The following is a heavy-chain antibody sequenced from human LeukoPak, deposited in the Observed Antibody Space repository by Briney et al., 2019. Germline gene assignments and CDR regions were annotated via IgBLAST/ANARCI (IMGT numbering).Heavy chain of an antibody. CDR3: ARRGGHGGSFDY. Sequence: SETLSLTCTVSGGSISSYYWSWIRQPPGKGLEWIGYIYYSGSGSTNYNPSLKSRVTISVDTSKDQFSLKLSSVTAADTAVYYCARRGGHGGSFDYWGQGTLVTVSS. J-gene: IGHJ4*02. CDR1: GGSISSYY. D-gene: IGHD4-23*01. V-gene: IGHV4-59*08. CDR2: IYYSGSGST.